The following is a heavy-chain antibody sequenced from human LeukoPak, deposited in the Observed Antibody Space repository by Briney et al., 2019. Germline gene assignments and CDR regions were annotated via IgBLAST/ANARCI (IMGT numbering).Heavy chain of an antibody. Sequence: ASVKVSCTASGGTFSSYAISWVRQAPGQGLEWMGGIIPIFGTANYAQKFQGRVTITADESTSTAYMELSSLRSEDTAVYYCALLLGGYYTGMVFFEGWGQGTLVTVSS. CDR2: IIPIFGTA. CDR1: GGTFSSYA. V-gene: IGHV1-69*13. CDR3: ALLLGGYYTGMVFFEG. D-gene: IGHD3-3*01. J-gene: IGHJ4*02.